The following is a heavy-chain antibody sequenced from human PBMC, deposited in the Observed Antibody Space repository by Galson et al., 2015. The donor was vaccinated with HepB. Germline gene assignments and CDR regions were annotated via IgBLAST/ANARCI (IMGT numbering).Heavy chain of an antibody. D-gene: IGHD6-19*01. CDR2: ISGSGGST. CDR1: GFTFSSYA. V-gene: IGHV3-23*01. CDR3: AKDLLAVAGPDQKTLGYFQH. J-gene: IGHJ1*01. Sequence: SLRLSCAASGFTFSSYAMSWVRQAPGKGLEWVSAISGSGGSTYYADSVKGRFTISRDNSKNTLYLQMDSLRAEDTAVYYCAKDLLAVAGPDQKTLGYFQHWGQGTLVTVSS.